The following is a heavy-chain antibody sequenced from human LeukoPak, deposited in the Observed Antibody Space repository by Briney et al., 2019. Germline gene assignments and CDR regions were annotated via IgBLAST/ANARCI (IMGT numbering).Heavy chain of an antibody. J-gene: IGHJ4*02. D-gene: IGHD2-15*01. CDR2: ISSSSSYT. CDR1: GFTFNSYS. V-gene: IGHV3-21*01. Sequence: GGSLRLSCAASGFTFNSYSMNWVRQAPGKGLEWVSAISSSSSYTYYADSVKGRFTVSRDNAKNSVYLQMNSLRAEDTAVYYCARDPNVVIVSASCFDYWGQGTLVTVSS. CDR3: ARDPNVVIVSASCFDY.